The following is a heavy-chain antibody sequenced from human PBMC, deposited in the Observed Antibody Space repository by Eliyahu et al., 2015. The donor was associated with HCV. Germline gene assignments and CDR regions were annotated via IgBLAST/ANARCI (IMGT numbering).Heavy chain of an antibody. CDR3: ARARYSSSPFDY. D-gene: IGHD6-6*01. V-gene: IGHV3-21*01. CDR2: ISSSSNYI. J-gene: IGHJ4*02. CDR1: GFXFSSYS. Sequence: EVXLVESGGGLVKPGGSLXLSCAAXGFXFSSYSMNWVRQAPGKGREWVSSISSSSNYIYYADSVKGRFTISRDNAKNSLYLQMNSLRSDDTAVYYCARARYSSSPFDYWGQGTLVTVSS.